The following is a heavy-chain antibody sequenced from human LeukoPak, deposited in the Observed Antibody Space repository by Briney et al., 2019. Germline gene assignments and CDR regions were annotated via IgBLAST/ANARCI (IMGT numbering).Heavy chain of an antibody. CDR2: TYYRSKWHN. D-gene: IGHD6-19*01. CDR1: GDSVSNKNTA. CDR3: ARGIAVAGNAFDI. Sequence: SQTLSLTCAISGDSVSNKNTAWNWIRQSPSRGLEWLGRTYYRSKWHNTYAASVKSRITINPDTSKNQFSLQLNSVTPEDTAVYYCARGIAVAGNAFDIWGQGTMVTVSS. V-gene: IGHV6-1*01. J-gene: IGHJ3*02.